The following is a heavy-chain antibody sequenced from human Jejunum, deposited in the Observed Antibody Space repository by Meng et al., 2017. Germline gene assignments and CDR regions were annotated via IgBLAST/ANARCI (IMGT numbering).Heavy chain of an antibody. D-gene: IGHD5-24*01. CDR3: ARDWSSTITVIDH. J-gene: IGHJ4*02. CDR2: ISEDGSKT. CDR1: GFIFSSYG. Sequence: GGSLRLSCAASGFIFSSYGMHWVRQAPGKGLEWVTDISEDGSKTYYAESVKGRFTISRDNSKNMLFLQMNSLRVEDTAVYYCARDWSSTITVIDHWGQGTLVTVSS. V-gene: IGHV3-30*04.